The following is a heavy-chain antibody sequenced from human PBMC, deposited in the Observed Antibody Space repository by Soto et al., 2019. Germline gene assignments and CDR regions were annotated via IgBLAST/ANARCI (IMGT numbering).Heavy chain of an antibody. CDR2: INHSGST. D-gene: IGHD2-8*01. CDR1: GGSFSGYY. J-gene: IGHJ4*02. V-gene: IGHV4-34*01. CDR3: ARGPYCTNGVCYPFDY. Sequence: PSETLSLTCAVYGGSFSGYYWGWIRQPPGKGLEWIGEINHSGSTNYNPSLKSRVTISVDTSKNQFSLKLSSVTAADTAVYYCARGPYCTNGVCYPFDYWGQGTLVTVSS.